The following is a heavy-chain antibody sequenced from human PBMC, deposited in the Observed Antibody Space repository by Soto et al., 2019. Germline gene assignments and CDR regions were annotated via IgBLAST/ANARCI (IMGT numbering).Heavy chain of an antibody. CDR2: IYSGGNT. Sequence: GGSLRLSCAASGFTVSRNYMSWVRQAPGKGLEWVSFIYSGGNTYYADSGKGRFTISRDNSKNTLYLQMNSLRAEDTAVYYCARVDGVTMIGGIPPNHFDYWGQGTLVTVSS. D-gene: IGHD3-22*01. J-gene: IGHJ4*02. V-gene: IGHV3-53*01. CDR1: GFTVSRNY. CDR3: ARVDGVTMIGGIPPNHFDY.